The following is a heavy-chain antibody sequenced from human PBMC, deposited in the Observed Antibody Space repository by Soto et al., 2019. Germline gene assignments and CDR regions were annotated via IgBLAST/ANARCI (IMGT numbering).Heavy chain of an antibody. CDR2: IYYSGST. CDR1: GGSISSGDYY. V-gene: IGHV4-30-4*01. CDR3: ARGRVIHNSFDP. D-gene: IGHD2-21*01. J-gene: IGHJ5*02. Sequence: PSETLSLTCTVSGGSISSGDYYWSWIRQPPGKGLEWIGYIYYSGSTYYNPSLKSRVTISVDTSKNQFSLKLSSVTAADTAVYYCARGRVIHNSFDPWGQGTLVTVS.